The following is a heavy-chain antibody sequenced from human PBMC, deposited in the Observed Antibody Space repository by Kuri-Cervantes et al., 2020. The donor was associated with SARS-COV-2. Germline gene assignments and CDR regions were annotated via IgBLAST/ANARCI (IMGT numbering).Heavy chain of an antibody. J-gene: IGHJ3*02. CDR3: AKDLGDYDRGAFDI. D-gene: IGHD4-17*01. V-gene: IGHV3-30*02. CDR2: IRYDGSNK. Sequence: GESLKISCAASGFTFSSYWMSWVRQAPGKGLEWVAFIRYDGSNKYYADSVKGRFTISRDNSKNTLYLQMNSLRAEDTAVYYCAKDLGDYDRGAFDIWGQGTMVTVSS. CDR1: GFTFSSYW.